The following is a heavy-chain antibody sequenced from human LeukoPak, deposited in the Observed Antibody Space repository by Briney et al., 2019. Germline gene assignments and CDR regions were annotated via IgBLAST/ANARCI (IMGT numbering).Heavy chain of an antibody. J-gene: IGHJ3*02. V-gene: IGHV1-18*01. CDR2: ISAYNGNT. CDR1: GYTFTSYG. Sequence: ASVKVSCKASGYTFTSYGISWVRQAPGQGLEWMGWISAYNGNTNYAQKLQGRVTMTTDTSTSTAYMELRSLRSDDTAVYYCARGHCSSTSCPPHAFDICGQGTMVTVSS. D-gene: IGHD2-2*01. CDR3: ARGHCSSTSCPPHAFDI.